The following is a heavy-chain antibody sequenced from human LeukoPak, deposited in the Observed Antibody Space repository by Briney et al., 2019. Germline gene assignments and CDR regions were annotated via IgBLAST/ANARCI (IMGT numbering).Heavy chain of an antibody. CDR2: IGSDGDST. V-gene: IGHV3-64*04. CDR1: GFTFSSLG. CDR3: AKIRSKARAAAANAYYGMDV. Sequence: GGSLRLSCSASGFTFSSLGMHWVRQAPGKGLEHVSTIGSDGDSTYYADSVKDRFTISRDNSKNALYLQMNSLRAEDTAVYYCAKIRSKARAAAANAYYGMDVWGQGTTVTVSS. D-gene: IGHD6-13*01. J-gene: IGHJ6*02.